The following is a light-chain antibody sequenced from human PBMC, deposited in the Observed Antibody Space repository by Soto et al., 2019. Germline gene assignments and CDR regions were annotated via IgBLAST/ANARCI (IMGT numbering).Light chain of an antibody. CDR1: QSISSY. J-gene: IGKJ1*01. Sequence: IQMTQSPSSVSASVRDRVKITCRASQSISSYLNWYQQKPGKAPKLLIYAASSLQSGVPSRFSGSGSGTDFTLTISSLQPEDFATYYCQQSYSTPWTSGQGTKVDI. V-gene: IGKV1-39*01. CDR2: AAS. CDR3: QQSYSTPWT.